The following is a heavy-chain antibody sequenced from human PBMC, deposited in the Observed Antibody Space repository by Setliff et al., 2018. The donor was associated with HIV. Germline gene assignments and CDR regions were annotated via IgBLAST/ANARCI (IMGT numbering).Heavy chain of an antibody. CDR1: GFTFSSYA. V-gene: IGHV3-23*03. CDR2: IYSGGSRT. J-gene: IGHJ4*01. CDR3: AKDGISGGAYPPYYFDY. Sequence: GGSLRLSCAASGFTFSSYAMSWVRQAPGKGLEWVSVIYSGGSRTYNADSVKGRFTISRDNSKNTLYLQMNSLRAEDTAVYYCAKDGISGGAYPPYYFDYWGHGTLVTVSS. D-gene: IGHD2-15*01.